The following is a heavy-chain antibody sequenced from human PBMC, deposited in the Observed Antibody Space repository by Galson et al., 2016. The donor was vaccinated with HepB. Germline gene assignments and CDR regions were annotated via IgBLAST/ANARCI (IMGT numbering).Heavy chain of an antibody. D-gene: IGHD3-3*01. J-gene: IGHJ4*02. V-gene: IGHV3-23*01. CDR1: GFTFSSYA. CDR2: ISSSDDAT. Sequence: SLRLSCAASGFTFSSYAMTWVRRAPGKGLEWVSSISSSDDATYYADSVKGRFTSSRDNSKNTLYLQMNSLRAEDTAVYYCASGLRFLEWLHWGQGTLVTVSS. CDR3: ASGLRFLEWLH.